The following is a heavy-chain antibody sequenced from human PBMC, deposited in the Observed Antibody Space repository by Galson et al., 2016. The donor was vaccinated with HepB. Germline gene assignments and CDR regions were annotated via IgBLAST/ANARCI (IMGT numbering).Heavy chain of an antibody. CDR1: GGSISSSYW. CDR3: ARQDLWSIEY. Sequence: SETLSLTCAVSGGSISSSYWWSWVRQAPGKGLEWIGEIYPTGSTNYNPSLKSRVNISLDKSENQFSLKMTSVTAADTAVVYGARQDLWSIEYGGQGTLGTVA. D-gene: IGHD2-21*01. V-gene: IGHV4-4*02. J-gene: IGHJ4*02. CDR2: IYPTGST.